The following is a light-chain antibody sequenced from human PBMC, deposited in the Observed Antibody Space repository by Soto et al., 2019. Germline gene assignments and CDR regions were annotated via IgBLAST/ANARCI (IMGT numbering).Light chain of an antibody. V-gene: IGKV3-15*01. Sequence: EIVMTQSPATLSVSPGEGATLSCKASQTVYNNLDWYQQRPGQPPRLLIYDASTRATGISARFSGSGYGTEFTLTISSLQAEDFAVYFCQQCRNWPLTVGGGTKVEIK. CDR2: DAS. J-gene: IGKJ4*02. CDR3: QQCRNWPLT. CDR1: QTVYNN.